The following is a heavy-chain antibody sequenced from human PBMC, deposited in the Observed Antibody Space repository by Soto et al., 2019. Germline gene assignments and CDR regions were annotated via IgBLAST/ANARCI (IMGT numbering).Heavy chain of an antibody. J-gene: IGHJ4*02. CDR3: ASLKLYYYDSSGYHYGDDF. V-gene: IGHV4-4*02. CDR1: GYSISSTNW. D-gene: IGHD3-22*01. CDR2: IYHGGST. Sequence: SETLSLTCAVSGYSISSTNWWTWVRQPPGKGLEWIGEIYHGGSTNSSPSLKSRVTISLDQSKNQFSLKLSSVTAADTAVYYCASLKLYYYDSSGYHYGDDFWGQGTLVTVSS.